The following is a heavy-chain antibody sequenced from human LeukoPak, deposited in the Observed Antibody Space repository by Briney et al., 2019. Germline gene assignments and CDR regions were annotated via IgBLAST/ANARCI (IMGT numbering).Heavy chain of an antibody. J-gene: IGHJ5*02. CDR3: VTFPRAAQFGSWRMDLVWFDP. V-gene: IGHV3-64D*06. D-gene: IGHD3-10*01. CDR1: GFTFSSYA. Sequence: GGSLRLSCSASGFTFSSYAMHWVRQAPGKGLEYVSAISSNGGSTYYADSVKGRFTISRDNSKDMLYLQMSSLRAEDTAVYYCVTFPRAAQFGSWRMDLVWFDPWGQGTLVTVSS. CDR2: ISSNGGST.